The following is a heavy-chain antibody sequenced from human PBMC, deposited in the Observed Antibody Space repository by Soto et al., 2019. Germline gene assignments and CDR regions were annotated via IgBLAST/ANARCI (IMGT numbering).Heavy chain of an antibody. CDR3: ARRGYSGPRRQLNYYYYYYMDV. V-gene: IGHV4-39*01. D-gene: IGHD5-12*01. Sequence: SETLSLTCTVSGGSISSSSYYWGWIRQPPGKGLEWIGSIYYSGSTYYNPSLKSRVTISVDTSKNQFSLKLSSVTAADTAVYYCARRGYSGPRRQLNYYYYYYMDVWGKGTTVTVSS. CDR1: GGSISSSSYY. CDR2: IYYSGST. J-gene: IGHJ6*03.